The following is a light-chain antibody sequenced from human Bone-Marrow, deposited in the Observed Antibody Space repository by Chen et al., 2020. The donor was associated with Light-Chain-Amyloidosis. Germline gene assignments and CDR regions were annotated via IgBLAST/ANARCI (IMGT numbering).Light chain of an antibody. J-gene: IGLJ1*01. CDR3: SSYTITNTLV. V-gene: IGLV2-14*01. CDR2: EVT. CDR1: SSDVGGDNH. Sequence: QSALTQPASVSGSPGQSITISCTGTSSDVGGDNHFSWYQQHPDKAPKLMIYEVTNRPSWVPDRFSGSKSDTTASLTISGLQTEDEADYFCSSYTITNTLVFGSGTRVTVL.